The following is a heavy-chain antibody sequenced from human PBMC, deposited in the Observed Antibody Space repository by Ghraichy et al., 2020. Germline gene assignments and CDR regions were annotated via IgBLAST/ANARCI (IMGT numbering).Heavy chain of an antibody. Sequence: SCAASGFTFTKDWMTWVRQAPGKGLEWIGQIKSESDGGTTDYGAPVKGRFTISRDDSKNTVYLQMNSLKTEDTAVYYCATVGAVLISDAFDVWGRGTMVTVSS. CDR3: ATVGAVLISDAFDV. CDR1: GFTFTKDW. D-gene: IGHD6-19*01. CDR2: IKSESDGGTT. V-gene: IGHV3-15*01. J-gene: IGHJ3*01.